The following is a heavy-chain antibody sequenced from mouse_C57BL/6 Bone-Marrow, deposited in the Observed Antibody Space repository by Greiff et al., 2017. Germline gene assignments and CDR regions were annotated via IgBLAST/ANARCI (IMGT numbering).Heavy chain of an antibody. CDR1: GFSFNTYA. Sequence: EVQGVESGGGLVQPKGSLKLSCAASGFSFNTYAMNWVRQAPGKGLEWVARIRSKSNNYATYYADSVKDRFTISRDDSESMLYLQMNNLKTEDTAMYYCVRHNLRFDYWGQGTTLTVSS. CDR2: IRSKSNNYAT. V-gene: IGHV10-1*01. D-gene: IGHD1-1*01. CDR3: VRHNLRFDY. J-gene: IGHJ2*01.